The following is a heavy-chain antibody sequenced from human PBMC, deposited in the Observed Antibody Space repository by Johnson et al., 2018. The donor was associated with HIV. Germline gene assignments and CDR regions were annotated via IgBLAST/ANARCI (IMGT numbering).Heavy chain of an antibody. CDR1: GFTFSSYA. V-gene: IGHV3-64*01. Sequence: VQLVESGGGLVQPGGSLRLSCAASGFTFSSYAMHWVRQAPGKGLEYVSAISSNGGSTYYANSVKGRFTISRDNSKNTLYIQMGRLRAEDMAVYYCAGEGGVHSYGDRDAFDIWGQGTMVTVSS. CDR2: ISSNGGST. CDR3: AGEGGVHSYGDRDAFDI. D-gene: IGHD4-17*01. J-gene: IGHJ3*02.